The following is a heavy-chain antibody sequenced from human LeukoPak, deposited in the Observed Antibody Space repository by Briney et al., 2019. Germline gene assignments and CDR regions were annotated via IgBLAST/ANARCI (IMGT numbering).Heavy chain of an antibody. CDR1: GFTFSAYG. Sequence: PGRSLRLSCAASGFTFSAYGMHWVRQAPGKGLEWVSAISGSGGSTYYADSVKGRFTISRDNSKNTLYLQMNSLRAEDTAVYYCAKDCSGIVVVVAAAGGWFDPWGQGTLVTVSS. J-gene: IGHJ5*02. D-gene: IGHD2-15*01. CDR3: AKDCSGIVVVVAAAGGWFDP. V-gene: IGHV3-23*01. CDR2: ISGSGGST.